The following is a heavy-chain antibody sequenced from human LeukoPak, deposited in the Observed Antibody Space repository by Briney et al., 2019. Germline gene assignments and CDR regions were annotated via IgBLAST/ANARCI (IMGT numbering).Heavy chain of an antibody. D-gene: IGHD3-3*01. Sequence: ASVKVSCKASGYTFTGYYMHWVRQAPGQGLEWMGRINPNSGGTNYAQKFQGRVTMTRDTSISTAYMELCRLRSDDTAVYYCARGGYDFVYYYYGMDVWGQGTTVTVSS. CDR2: INPNSGGT. CDR3: ARGGYDFVYYYYGMDV. CDR1: GYTFTGYY. V-gene: IGHV1-2*06. J-gene: IGHJ6*02.